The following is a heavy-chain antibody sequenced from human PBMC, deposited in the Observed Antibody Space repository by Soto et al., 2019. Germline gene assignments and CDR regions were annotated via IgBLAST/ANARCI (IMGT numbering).Heavy chain of an antibody. Sequence: EVQLLASGGGLVQPGGSLRLSCAASGFTFSSYAMSWVRQAPGKGLEWVSGISGSGGSTYYAGSVKGRFTISRDNSKNTLYLQMNSLRAEDTAIYHCAKASFGVVITNFDYWGLGTLVTVSS. V-gene: IGHV3-23*01. D-gene: IGHD3-3*01. CDR2: ISGSGGST. CDR1: GFTFSSYA. J-gene: IGHJ4*02. CDR3: AKASFGVVITNFDY.